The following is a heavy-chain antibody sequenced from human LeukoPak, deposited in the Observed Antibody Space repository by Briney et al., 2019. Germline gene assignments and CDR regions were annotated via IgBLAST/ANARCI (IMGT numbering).Heavy chain of an antibody. Sequence: GASVKVSCKASGYTFTSYGISWVRQAPGQGLEWMGWINPNSGGTNYAQKFQGRVTMTRDTSISTAYMELSRLRSDDTAVYYCASGYDSSGYYYSWGDYYYYMDVWGKGTTVTISS. CDR1: GYTFTSYG. V-gene: IGHV1-2*02. CDR3: ASGYDSSGYYYSWGDYYYYMDV. D-gene: IGHD3-22*01. J-gene: IGHJ6*03. CDR2: INPNSGGT.